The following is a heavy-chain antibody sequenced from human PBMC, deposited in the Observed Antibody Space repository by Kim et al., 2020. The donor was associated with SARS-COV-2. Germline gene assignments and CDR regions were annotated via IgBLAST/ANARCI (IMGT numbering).Heavy chain of an antibody. CDR3: ARHLYASGPLFYFDF. V-gene: IGHV4-59*08. J-gene: IGHJ5*01. Sequence: NASLKSRVTISMDTSTNDFFLEMRSVTTTDTAIYYCARHLYASGPLFYFDFWGQGTLVTVSS. D-gene: IGHD2-8*01.